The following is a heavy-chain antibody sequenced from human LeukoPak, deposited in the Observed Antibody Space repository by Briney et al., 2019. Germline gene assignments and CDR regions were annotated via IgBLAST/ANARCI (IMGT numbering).Heavy chain of an antibody. Sequence: GGSLRLSCAASGFTFSSYAMSWVRQAPGKGLEWVSAISGSGGSTYYADSVKGRFTISRDNSKNTLYLQMNSLRAEDTAVYYCAKDMLNYYDSSGYVFDYWGQGTLVTVSS. CDR2: ISGSGGST. CDR3: AKDMLNYYDSSGYVFDY. J-gene: IGHJ4*02. CDR1: GFTFSSYA. V-gene: IGHV3-23*01. D-gene: IGHD3-22*01.